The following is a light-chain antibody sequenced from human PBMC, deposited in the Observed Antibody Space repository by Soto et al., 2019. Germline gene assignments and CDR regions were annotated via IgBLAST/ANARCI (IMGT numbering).Light chain of an antibody. Sequence: QSVLTQPPSVSAAPGQKVTISCSGSSSNIGNNYVSWYQQLPGTAPTLLIYDNNKRPSGIPDRFSGSKSGTSATLGITGLQTGDEADYYCGTWDSSLSAFYVFGTGTKVTVL. CDR3: GTWDSSLSAFYV. V-gene: IGLV1-51*01. CDR1: SSNIGNNY. CDR2: DNN. J-gene: IGLJ1*01.